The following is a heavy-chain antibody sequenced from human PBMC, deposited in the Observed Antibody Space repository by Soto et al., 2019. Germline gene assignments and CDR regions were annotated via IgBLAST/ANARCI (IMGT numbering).Heavy chain of an antibody. CDR3: ARQGELLWFGEGVNWFDP. J-gene: IGHJ5*02. D-gene: IGHD3-10*01. Sequence: PSETLSLTCTVSGGSISSYYWSWIRQPPGKGLEWIGYIYYSGSTNYNPSLKSRVTISVDTSKNQFSLKLSSVTAADTAVYYCARQGELLWFGEGVNWFDPWGQGTLVTVSS. CDR1: GGSISSYY. CDR2: IYYSGST. V-gene: IGHV4-59*08.